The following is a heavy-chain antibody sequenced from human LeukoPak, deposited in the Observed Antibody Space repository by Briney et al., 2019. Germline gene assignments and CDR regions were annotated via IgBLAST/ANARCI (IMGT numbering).Heavy chain of an antibody. J-gene: IGHJ4*02. CDR2: IYYSGST. CDR1: GGSISNKY. Sequence: SETLSLTCTVSGGSISNKYWSWIRQPPGKGLEWIGYIYYSGSTNYNPSLTSRVSMSVDLSKNQFSPKLNSVTAADTAVYYCARGATTVTPNDYWGQGTLVTVSS. CDR3: ARGATTVTPNDY. V-gene: IGHV4-59*01. D-gene: IGHD4-11*01.